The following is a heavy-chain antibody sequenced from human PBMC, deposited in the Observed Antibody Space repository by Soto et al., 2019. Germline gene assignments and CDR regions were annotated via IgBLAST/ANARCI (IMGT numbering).Heavy chain of an antibody. V-gene: IGHV3-30-3*01. D-gene: IGHD1-26*01. Sequence: QVQLVESGGGVVQPGRSLRLSCAASGFTFSSYAMHWVRQAPGKGLEWVAVISYDGSNKYYADSVKGRFTISTDNSKNTLYLQMNSLRAEDTAVYYCARDDSGSYNSPPSDWGQGTLVTVSS. CDR1: GFTFSSYA. CDR3: ARDDSGSYNSPPSD. CDR2: ISYDGSNK. J-gene: IGHJ4*02.